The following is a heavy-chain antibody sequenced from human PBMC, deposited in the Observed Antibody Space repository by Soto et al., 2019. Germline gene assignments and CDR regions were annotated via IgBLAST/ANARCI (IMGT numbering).Heavy chain of an antibody. D-gene: IGHD6-13*01. V-gene: IGHV5-51*01. J-gene: IGHJ4*02. CDR3: ARSPRSSPYFDY. Sequence: LKISCQCSGYTFSNFWIAWVRQLPGKGLEWMGIIYPGDYETRYSPSFHGKVTISADRSIGTAYLQWSSLEASDSAFYFCARSPRSSPYFDYWGQGALVTVSS. CDR1: GYTFSNFW. CDR2: IYPGDYET.